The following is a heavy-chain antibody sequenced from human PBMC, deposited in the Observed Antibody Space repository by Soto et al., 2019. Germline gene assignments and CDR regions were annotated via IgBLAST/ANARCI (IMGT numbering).Heavy chain of an antibody. V-gene: IGHV3-23*01. CDR1: GVNFRGYA. J-gene: IGHJ6*02. Sequence: GGSLRLSCEVSGVNFRGYAMSWVRQAPGRGLEWVSGIRIGPGITYYADSVKGRFTISSDISRKTVYLQMNNLRGEDTALYFCARSRSAMADGMNVWGQGTTVTVSS. CDR3: ARSRSAMADGMNV. D-gene: IGHD5-18*01. CDR2: IRIGPGIT.